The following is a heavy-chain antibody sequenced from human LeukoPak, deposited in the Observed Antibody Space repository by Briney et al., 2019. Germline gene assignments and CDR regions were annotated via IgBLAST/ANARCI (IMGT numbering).Heavy chain of an antibody. CDR3: ARGPPYYDILTGYSTSNWFDP. J-gene: IGHJ5*02. D-gene: IGHD3-9*01. V-gene: IGHV1-8*01. CDR1: GYTFTSYD. Sequence: ASVKVSCKASGYTFTSYDINWVRQATGQGLEWMGWMNPNSGNTGYAQKFQGRVTMTRNTSISTAYMELSSLRSEDTAVYYCARGPPYYDILTGYSTSNWFDPWGQGTLVTVSS. CDR2: MNPNSGNT.